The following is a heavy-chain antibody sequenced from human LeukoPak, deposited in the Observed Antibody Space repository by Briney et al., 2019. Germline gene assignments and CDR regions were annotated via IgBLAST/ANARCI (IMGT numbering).Heavy chain of an antibody. CDR3: ARQGDYSSSWYRADYYYYGMDV. CDR2: IYYSGST. Sequence: KSSETLSLTCTVSGGSISSSSYCWGWIRQPPGKGLEWIVSIYYSGSTYYNPSLKSRVTISVDTSKNQFSLKLSSVTAADTAVYYCARQGDYSSSWYRADYYYYGMDVWGQGTTVTVSS. V-gene: IGHV4-39*01. J-gene: IGHJ6*02. CDR1: GGSISSSSYC. D-gene: IGHD6-13*01.